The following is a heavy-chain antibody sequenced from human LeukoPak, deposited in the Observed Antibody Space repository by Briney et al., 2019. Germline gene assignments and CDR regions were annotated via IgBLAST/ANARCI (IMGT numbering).Heavy chain of an antibody. Sequence: ASVKVSCKASGYTFTSYGISWVRQAPGQGLEWMGWISAYNGNTNYAQKLQGRVTMTTDTSTSTAYMELRSLRSDDTAVYYCARDPDYGDYQGLGAFDIWGQGTMVTVSS. CDR1: GYTFTSYG. V-gene: IGHV1-18*01. CDR3: ARDPDYGDYQGLGAFDI. CDR2: ISAYNGNT. J-gene: IGHJ3*02. D-gene: IGHD4-17*01.